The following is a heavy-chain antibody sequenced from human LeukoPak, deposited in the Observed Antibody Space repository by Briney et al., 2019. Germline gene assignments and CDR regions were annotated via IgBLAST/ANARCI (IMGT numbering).Heavy chain of an antibody. J-gene: IGHJ4*02. CDR3: ARGGVYDYVWGSYRQPDF. CDR2: IIPIFGTA. Sequence: SVKVSCKASGGTFSSYAISWVRQAPGQGLEWMGGIIPIFGTANYAQKFQGRVTMTRDTSISTAYMELSRLRSDDTAVYYCARGGVYDYVWGSYRQPDFWGQGTLVTVSS. D-gene: IGHD3-16*02. V-gene: IGHV1-69*05. CDR1: GGTFSSYA.